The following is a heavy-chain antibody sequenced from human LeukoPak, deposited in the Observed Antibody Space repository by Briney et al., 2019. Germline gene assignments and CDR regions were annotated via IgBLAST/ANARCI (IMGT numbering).Heavy chain of an antibody. CDR3: AKSFYASGIGTRYYFDY. CDR2: ISYDGSNK. D-gene: IGHD6-13*01. CDR1: GFTFSSYG. V-gene: IGHV3-30*18. Sequence: GRSLRLSCAASGFTFSSYGMHWVRQAPGKGLEWVAVISYDGSNKYYADSVKGRFTISRDNSKNTLYLQMNSLRAEDTAVYYCAKSFYASGIGTRYYFDYWGQGTLVTVSS. J-gene: IGHJ4*02.